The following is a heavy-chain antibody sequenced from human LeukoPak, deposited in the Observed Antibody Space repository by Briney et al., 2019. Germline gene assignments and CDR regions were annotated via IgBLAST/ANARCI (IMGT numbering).Heavy chain of an antibody. CDR2: IGSGGGT. CDR3: AIGGSVSYYSFDC. V-gene: IGHV3/OR16-10*01. CDR1: GFTFSRPV. J-gene: IGHJ4*02. Sequence: GGSLRLSCAASGFTFSRPVIHWIRQAPGKGLEWVSTIGSGGGTYYADSVKGRFTISRDIAKNSFYLQMDSLRAEDMAVYYCAIGGSVSYYSFDCWGQGTLVTVSS. D-gene: IGHD3-10*01.